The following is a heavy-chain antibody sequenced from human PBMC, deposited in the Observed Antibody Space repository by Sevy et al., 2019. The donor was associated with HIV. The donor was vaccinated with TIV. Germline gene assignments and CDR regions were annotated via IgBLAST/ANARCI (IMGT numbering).Heavy chain of an antibody. CDR1: GYPLTEVS. CDR2: FDPEDGET. J-gene: IGHJ4*02. D-gene: IGHD6-13*01. CDR3: AIVSIAATGDYFDY. Sequence: ASVKVSCKVSGYPLTEVSMHWVRQAPGKGLEWMGGFDPEDGETFYAQTFQGRVTMTEDTSTDTAYMDLSGLRSEDTAVYYCAIVSIAATGDYFDYWGQGTLVTVSS. V-gene: IGHV1-24*01.